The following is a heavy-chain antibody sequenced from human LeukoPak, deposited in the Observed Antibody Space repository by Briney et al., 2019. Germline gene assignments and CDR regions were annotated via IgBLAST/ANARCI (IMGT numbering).Heavy chain of an antibody. CDR2: INHSGST. V-gene: IGHV4-34*01. Sequence: SETLSLTCAVYGGSFSGYYWSWIRQPPGKGLEWIGEINHSGSTNYNPSLKSRVTISVDTSKNQFSLKLSSVTAADTAVYYCARGRIAAAGREGYNWFDPWGQGTLVTVSS. CDR3: ARGRIAAAGREGYNWFDP. J-gene: IGHJ5*02. D-gene: IGHD6-13*01. CDR1: GGSFSGYY.